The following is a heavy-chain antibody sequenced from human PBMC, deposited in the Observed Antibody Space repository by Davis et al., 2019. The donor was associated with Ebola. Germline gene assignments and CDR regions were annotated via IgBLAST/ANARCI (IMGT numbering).Heavy chain of an antibody. CDR2: IIPIFGTA. D-gene: IGHD6-6*01. CDR3: AREPASSTSNYYYGMDV. J-gene: IGHJ6*02. CDR1: GGTFSSYA. V-gene: IGHV1-69*06. Sequence: AASVKVSCKASGGTFSSYAISWVRQAPGQGLEWMGGIIPIFGTANYAQKFQGRVTITADKSTSTAYMGLSSLRSEDTAVYYCAREPASSTSNYYYGMDVWGQGTTVTVSS.